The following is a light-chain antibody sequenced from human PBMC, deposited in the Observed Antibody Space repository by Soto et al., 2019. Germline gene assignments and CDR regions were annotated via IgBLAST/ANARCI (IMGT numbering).Light chain of an antibody. CDR1: NIGIKS. Sequence: SYELTQPPSVSVAPGKTARITCGGNNIGIKSGHWYQQQPGQAPVLVIYYDSDRPSAIPERVSGSNSGNTATLTISRVEAGHEADSECQVWDSSSDHHVFGTGPKLTVL. CDR3: QVWDSSSDHHV. CDR2: YDS. J-gene: IGLJ1*01. V-gene: IGLV3-21*04.